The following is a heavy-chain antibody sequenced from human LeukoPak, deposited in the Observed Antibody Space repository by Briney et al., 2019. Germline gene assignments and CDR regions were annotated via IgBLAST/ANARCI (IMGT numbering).Heavy chain of an antibody. CDR1: GGSFSGYY. CDR2: INHSGST. V-gene: IGHV4-34*01. J-gene: IGHJ3*02. D-gene: IGHD3-22*01. CDR3: ARRKTYYDSSGGAFDI. Sequence: SETLSLTCAVYGGSFSGYYWSWIRQPPGKGLEWIGEINHSGSTNYNPSLKSRVTISVDTSKNQFSLKLSSVTAADTAVYYCARRKTYYDSSGGAFDIWGRGTMVTVSS.